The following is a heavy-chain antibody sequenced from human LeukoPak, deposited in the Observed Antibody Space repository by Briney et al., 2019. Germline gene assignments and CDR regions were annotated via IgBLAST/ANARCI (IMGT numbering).Heavy chain of an antibody. CDR2: IYSGGST. D-gene: IGHD1-14*01. J-gene: IGHJ6*02. CDR3: AREGYDPYYYYGMDV. CDR1: GFTVSSNY. Sequence: PGGSLRLSCAASGFTVSSNYMSWVRQAPGKGLEWVSVIYSGGSTYYADSVKGRFTISRDNSKNTLYLQMNSLRAEDTAVYYCAREGYDPYYYYGMDVWGQGTTVTVSS. V-gene: IGHV3-66*01.